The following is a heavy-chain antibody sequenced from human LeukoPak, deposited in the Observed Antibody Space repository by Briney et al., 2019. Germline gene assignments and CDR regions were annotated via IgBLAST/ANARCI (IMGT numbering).Heavy chain of an antibody. CDR1: GFTVSSNY. CDR3: ASSGSYPRYYYYYMDV. V-gene: IGHV3-53*01. J-gene: IGHJ6*03. CDR2: IYSGGST. D-gene: IGHD1-26*01. Sequence: GGSLRLSCAASGFTVSSNYMSWVRQAPGKGLEWVSVIYSGGSTYYADSVKGRFTISRDNSKNTLYLQMNSLRAEDTAVYYCASSGSYPRYYYYYMDVWGKGTTVTISS.